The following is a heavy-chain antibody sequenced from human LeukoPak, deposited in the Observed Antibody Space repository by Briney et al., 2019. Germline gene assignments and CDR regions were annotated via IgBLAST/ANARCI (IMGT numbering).Heavy chain of an antibody. CDR3: AKGYCSSTSCPTDY. CDR2: ISYDGSNK. J-gene: IGHJ4*02. CDR1: GFTFSSYG. Sequence: PGGSLRLSCAASGFTFSSYGMHWVRQAPGKGLEWVAVISYDGSNKYYADSVKGRFTISRDNSKNTLHLQMNSLRAEDTAVYYCAKGYCSSTSCPTDYWGQGTLVTVSS. D-gene: IGHD2-2*01. V-gene: IGHV3-30*18.